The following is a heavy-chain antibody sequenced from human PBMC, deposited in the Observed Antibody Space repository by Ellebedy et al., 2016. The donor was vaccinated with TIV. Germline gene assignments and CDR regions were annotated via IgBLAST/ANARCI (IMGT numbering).Heavy chain of an antibody. CDR2: IHYSGSA. Sequence: SETLSLXXTISGDSITNSAYYWGWIRQPPGKGLEWIASIHYSGSAFQNPSLKSRLSTSVDTSKNQFFLNLSSVTAADTAVYYCARDTTGTTRNWFDPWGQGILVTVSS. V-gene: IGHV4-39*07. D-gene: IGHD1-1*01. CDR3: ARDTTGTTRNWFDP. CDR1: GDSITNSAYY. J-gene: IGHJ5*02.